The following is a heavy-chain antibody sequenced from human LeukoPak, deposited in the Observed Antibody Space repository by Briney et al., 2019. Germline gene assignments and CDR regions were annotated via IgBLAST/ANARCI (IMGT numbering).Heavy chain of an antibody. CDR3: VSSGPYLYYGSGYYTY. J-gene: IGHJ4*02. CDR2: ISSGSSYK. Sequence: GGSLRLSCAASGFTFSSSSMNWVRQAPGKGLEWVSSISSGSSYKHYADSVKGRFTISRDNAKKSLYLQMNGLRAEDTAVYYCVSSGPYLYYGSGYYTYWGQGTLVTASS. D-gene: IGHD3-10*01. V-gene: IGHV3-21*01. CDR1: GFTFSSSS.